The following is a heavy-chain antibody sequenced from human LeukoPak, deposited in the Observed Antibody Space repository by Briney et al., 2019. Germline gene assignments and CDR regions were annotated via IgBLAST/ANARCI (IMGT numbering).Heavy chain of an antibody. Sequence: ASVKVSCKAPGYTFTSYAMHWVRQAPGQRLEWMGWINAGNGNTKYSQKFQGRVTITRDTSASTAYMELSSLGSEDTAVYYCATSYGDYAAPDYWGQGTLVTVSS. D-gene: IGHD4-17*01. CDR2: INAGNGNT. J-gene: IGHJ4*02. CDR1: GYTFTSYA. V-gene: IGHV1-3*01. CDR3: ATSYGDYAAPDY.